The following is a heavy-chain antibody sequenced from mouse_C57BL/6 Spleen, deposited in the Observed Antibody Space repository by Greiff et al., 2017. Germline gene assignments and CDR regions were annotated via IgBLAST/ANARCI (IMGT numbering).Heavy chain of an antibody. J-gene: IGHJ4*01. CDR3: ARGAYYSNWGYAMDY. Sequence: EVKLQQSGPGLVKPSQSLSLTCSVTGYSITSGYYWNWIRQFPGNKLEWMGYISYDGSNNYNPSLKNRISITRDTSKNQFFLKLNSVTTEDTATXYCARGAYYSNWGYAMDYWGQGTSVTVSS. CDR2: ISYDGSN. D-gene: IGHD2-5*01. CDR1: GYSITSGYY. V-gene: IGHV3-6*01.